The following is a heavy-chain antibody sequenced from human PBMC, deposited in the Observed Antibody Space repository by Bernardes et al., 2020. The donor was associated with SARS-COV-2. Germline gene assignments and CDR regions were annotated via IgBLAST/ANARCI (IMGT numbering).Heavy chain of an antibody. J-gene: IGHJ3*02. Sequence: SETLSLTCTVSGGSISSYYWSWIRQPPGKGLEWIGYIYYSGSTNYNPSLKSRVTISVDTSKNQFSLKLSSVTAADTAVYYCARLISRILRPRDAFDIWGQGTMVTVSS. CDR3: ARLISRILRPRDAFDI. CDR1: GGSISSYY. V-gene: IGHV4-59*08. D-gene: IGHD3-16*02. CDR2: IYYSGST.